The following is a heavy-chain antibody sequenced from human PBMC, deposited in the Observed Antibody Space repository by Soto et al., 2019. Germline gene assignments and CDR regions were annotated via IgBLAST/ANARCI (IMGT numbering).Heavy chain of an antibody. CDR2: IYHSGNT. J-gene: IGHJ4*02. V-gene: IGHV4-4*02. CDR3: ARLSASSKLRGVVIN. D-gene: IGHD3-10*01. CDR1: GGSISSDNW. Sequence: QVHLQESGPDLVRPSETLSLTCSFFGGSISSDNWWSWVRQTPGKGLEWIGEIYHSGNTNYNPSLKRRVTISVDKSKNQFSLKVTSVTAADTALYYCARLSASSKLRGVVINWGQGTLVTVSS.